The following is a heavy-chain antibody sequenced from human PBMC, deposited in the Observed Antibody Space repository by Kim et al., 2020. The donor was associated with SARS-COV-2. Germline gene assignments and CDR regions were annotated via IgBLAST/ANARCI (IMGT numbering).Heavy chain of an antibody. V-gene: IGHV3-21*01. CDR2: ISSSSSYI. CDR3: ARGLSVGSSWHYYYYYYGMDV. CDR1: GFTFSSYN. Sequence: GGSLRLSCAASGFTFSSYNMNWVRQTPGKGLEWVSSISSSSSYIYYADSVKGRFTISRDNAKNSLYLQMNSLRAEDTAVYYCARGLSVGSSWHYYYYYYGMDVWGQGTTVTVSS. J-gene: IGHJ6*02. D-gene: IGHD6-13*01.